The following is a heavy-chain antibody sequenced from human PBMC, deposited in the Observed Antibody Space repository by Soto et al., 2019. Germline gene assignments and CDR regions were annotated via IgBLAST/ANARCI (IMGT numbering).Heavy chain of an antibody. V-gene: IGHV1-69*01. D-gene: IGHD3-9*01. CDR2: IIPIFGTA. Sequence: QVQLVQSGAEVKKPGSSVKVSCKASGGTFSSYAISWVRQAPGQGLEWMGGIIPIFGTANYAQKFQGRVTITADEATGTAYMELSSLRSEDTAVYYCARDFRNDILPGVFYYGMDVWGQGTTVTVSS. J-gene: IGHJ6*02. CDR3: ARDFRNDILPGVFYYGMDV. CDR1: GGTFSSYA.